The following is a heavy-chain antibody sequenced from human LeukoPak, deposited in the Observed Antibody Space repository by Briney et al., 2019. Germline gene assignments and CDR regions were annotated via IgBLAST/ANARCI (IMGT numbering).Heavy chain of an antibody. CDR2: IWYDGSNK. CDR1: GFTFSSYG. Sequence: PGRSLRLSCAASGFTFSSYGMHWVRHAPGKGLEWVSVIWYDGSNKYYADSVKGRFTISRDNAKNSLFLQMNSLRDEDTAVYYCAREGFYGSGRGADFDYWGQGTLVTVSS. CDR3: AREGFYGSGRGADFDY. D-gene: IGHD3-10*01. V-gene: IGHV3-33*01. J-gene: IGHJ4*02.